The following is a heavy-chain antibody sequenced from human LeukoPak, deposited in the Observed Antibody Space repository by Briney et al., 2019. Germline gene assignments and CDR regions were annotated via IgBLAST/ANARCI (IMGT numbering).Heavy chain of an antibody. CDR2: INAGNGNT. D-gene: IGHD3-10*01. CDR3: ARDPSYYYGSGSYYDP. CDR1: GYTFTSYA. V-gene: IGHV1-3*01. J-gene: IGHJ5*02. Sequence: ASVKVSCKASGYTFTSYAMHWERQAPGQRLEWMGWINAGNGNTKYSQKFQGRVTITRDTSASTAYMELSSLRSEDTAVYYCARDPSYYYGSGSYYDPWGQGTLVTVSS.